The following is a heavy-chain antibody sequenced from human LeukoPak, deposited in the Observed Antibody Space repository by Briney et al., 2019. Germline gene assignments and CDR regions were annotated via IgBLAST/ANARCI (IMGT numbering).Heavy chain of an antibody. CDR2: INHSGST. CDR3: ARARRSGLFDY. J-gene: IGHJ4*02. D-gene: IGHD3-10*01. Sequence: SETLSLTCAVYGGSFSGYYWSWIRQPPGKGREGIGEINHSGSTNYNPSLTSRVTISVDTSKNQFSLKLGSVTAADTAVYYCARARRSGLFDYWGQGTLVTVSS. CDR1: GGSFSGYY. V-gene: IGHV4-34*01.